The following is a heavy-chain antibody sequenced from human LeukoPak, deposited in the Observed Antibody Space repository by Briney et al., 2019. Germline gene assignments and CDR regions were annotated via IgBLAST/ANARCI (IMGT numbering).Heavy chain of an antibody. CDR3: ARGLVATIAPFDY. D-gene: IGHD5-12*01. CDR2: ISSSGSTI. CDR1: GSTFSSYE. Sequence: GGSLRLPCAASGSTFSSYEMNWVRQAPGKGLEWVSYISSSGSTIYYADSVKGRFTISRDNAKNSLYLQMNSLRAEDTAVYYCARGLVATIAPFDYWGQETLVTVSS. J-gene: IGHJ4*02. V-gene: IGHV3-48*03.